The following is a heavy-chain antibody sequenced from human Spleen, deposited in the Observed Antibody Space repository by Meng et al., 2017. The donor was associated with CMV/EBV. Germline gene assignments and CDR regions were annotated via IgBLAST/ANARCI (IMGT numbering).Heavy chain of an antibody. J-gene: IGHJ5*02. CDR3: ARQLGVTVAGTPNWFDP. D-gene: IGHD6-13*01. CDR1: SSSDYY. Sequence: SSSDYYWGWIRQPPGKGLEYSGSIYYRGYTDYNPSLKSRVTMSVDTSKNRFSLRLSSVTAADTAVYYCARQLGVTVAGTPNWFDPWGQGTLVTVSS. CDR2: IYYRGYT. V-gene: IGHV4-39*01.